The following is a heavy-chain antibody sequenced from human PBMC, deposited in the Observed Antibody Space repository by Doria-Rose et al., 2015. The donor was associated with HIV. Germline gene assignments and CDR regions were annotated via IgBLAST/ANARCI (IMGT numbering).Heavy chain of an antibody. D-gene: IGHD6-13*01. CDR3: ARIKSSRWYHKYYFDF. CDR1: GVSLSSPGMG. J-gene: IGHJ4*02. CDR2: VFSDDER. Sequence: ESGPVLVKPTETLTLTCTVSGVSLSSPGMGVSWIRQPPGKSLDWLTKVFSDDERSYKTSLKSRLTISRGTSKSQVVLTMTDMDPVDTATYYCARIKSSRWYHKYYFDFWGQGTLVIVSA. V-gene: IGHV2-26*01.